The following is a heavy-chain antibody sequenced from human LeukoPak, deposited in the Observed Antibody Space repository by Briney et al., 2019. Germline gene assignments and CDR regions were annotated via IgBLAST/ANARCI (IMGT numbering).Heavy chain of an antibody. CDR2: ISNSCSTI. J-gene: IGHJ4*02. V-gene: IGHV3-48*03. D-gene: IGHD3-16*01. CDR1: VFTFSRYE. Sequence: GGALRLSCAACVFTFSRYEMNWVRQPPGKGLEGVSYISNSCSTIYYADSLKGRFTISIDNAKNSLYLHMNTLTAQHTAVYYCARGFRKGAFDYWGQGTLVTVSS. CDR3: ARGFRKGAFDY.